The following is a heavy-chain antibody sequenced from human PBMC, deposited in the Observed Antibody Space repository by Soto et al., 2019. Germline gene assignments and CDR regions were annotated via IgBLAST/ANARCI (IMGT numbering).Heavy chain of an antibody. CDR2: IIPIFGTA. J-gene: IGHJ5*02. V-gene: IGHV1-69*13. Sequence: SVKVSCKASGGTFSSYAISWVRQAPGQGLEWMGGIIPIFGTANYAQKFQGRVTITADESTSTAYMELSSLRSEDTAVYYCARHNDFWSGYYNWFDPRGQGTLVTVSS. D-gene: IGHD3-3*01. CDR1: GGTFSSYA. CDR3: ARHNDFWSGYYNWFDP.